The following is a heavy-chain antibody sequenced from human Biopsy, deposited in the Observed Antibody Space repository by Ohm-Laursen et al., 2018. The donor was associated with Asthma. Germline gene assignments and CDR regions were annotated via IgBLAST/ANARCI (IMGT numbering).Heavy chain of an antibody. D-gene: IGHD2-2*01. Sequence: ASVKVSCKSLGGTFNTYVIGWVRQAPGQGLEWMGGINPVFGTTTYPQKFQDRVTITADDSTSTVYMELSSLRSEDTAVYYCARRAGSCISRTCYSMDFWGQGTLVTVSS. CDR1: GGTFNTYV. V-gene: IGHV1-69*13. CDR2: INPVFGTT. CDR3: ARRAGSCISRTCYSMDF. J-gene: IGHJ4*02.